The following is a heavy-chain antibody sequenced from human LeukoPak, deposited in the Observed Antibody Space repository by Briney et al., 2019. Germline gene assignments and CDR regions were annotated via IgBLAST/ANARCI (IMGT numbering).Heavy chain of an antibody. Sequence: SETLSLTCAVYGGSFSGYYWSWIRQPPGKGLEWIGEINHSGSTNYNPSLKSRVTISVDTSKNQFSLKLSSVTAADTAVYYCARGKDTRVFDYWGQGPRSPSPQ. J-gene: IGHJ4*02. CDR3: ARGKDTRVFDY. D-gene: IGHD2-15*01. V-gene: IGHV4-34*01. CDR2: INHSGST. CDR1: GGSFSGYY.